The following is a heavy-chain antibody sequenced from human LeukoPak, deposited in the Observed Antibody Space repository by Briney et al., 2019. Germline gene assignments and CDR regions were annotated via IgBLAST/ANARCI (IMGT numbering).Heavy chain of an antibody. V-gene: IGHV3-21*01. Sequence: GGSLRLSCAASGFTFSSYSMNWVRQAPGKGLEWVSSISSSSSYIYYADSVKGRFTISRDNAKNSLYLQMNSLRAEATAVYYCARGGYCSSTSCPRLAYWGQGTLVTVSS. CDR1: GFTFSSYS. D-gene: IGHD2-2*01. CDR2: ISSSSSYI. J-gene: IGHJ4*02. CDR3: ARGGYCSSTSCPRLAY.